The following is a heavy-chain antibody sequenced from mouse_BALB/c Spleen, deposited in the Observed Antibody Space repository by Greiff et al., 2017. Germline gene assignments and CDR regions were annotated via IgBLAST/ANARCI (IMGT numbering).Heavy chain of an antibody. V-gene: IGHV2-6-4*01. CDR1: GFSLSRYS. Sequence: VQVVESGPGLVAPSQSLSITCTVSGFSLSRYSVHWVRQPPGKGLEWLGMIWGGGSTDYNSALKSRLSISKDNSKSQVFLKMNSLQTDDTAMYYCARTHYDYDEAWFAYWGQGTLVTVSA. CDR2: IWGGGST. D-gene: IGHD2-4*01. J-gene: IGHJ3*01. CDR3: ARTHYDYDEAWFAY.